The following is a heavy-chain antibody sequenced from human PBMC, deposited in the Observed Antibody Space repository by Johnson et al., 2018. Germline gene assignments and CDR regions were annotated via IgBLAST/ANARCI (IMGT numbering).Heavy chain of an antibody. CDR3: ARAGGREGDYMYYYYDMDG. J-gene: IGHJ6*03. D-gene: IGHD4-17*01. CDR1: GGSLSSYY. Sequence: QVQLQESGPGLVKXSETXSLXCTVSGGSLSSYYWSWIRQPPGKGLEWIGYISYSGSTTYNPAPTSRVTISVDTSKNHVSLKLSSVTAADTAVYYCARAGGREGDYMYYYYDMDGWGKGTTVTVSS. V-gene: IGHV4-59*01. CDR2: ISYSGST.